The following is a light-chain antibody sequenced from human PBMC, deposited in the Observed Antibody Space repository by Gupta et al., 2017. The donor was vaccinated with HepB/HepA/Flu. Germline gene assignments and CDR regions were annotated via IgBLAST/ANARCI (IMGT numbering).Light chain of an antibody. V-gene: IGKV3-20*01. CDR1: QSCSSY. J-gene: IGKJ1*01. CDR3: HQYDISPRT. CDR2: DAS. Sequence: EIVLTQSPGTLALSPGEKATLSCRASQSCSSYLAWYQQKPGQAPRLLIYDASSRATGIPDRFSGSGSGTDFTLTISRLEPEDFAVYYGHQYDISPRTFGRGTKVEIK.